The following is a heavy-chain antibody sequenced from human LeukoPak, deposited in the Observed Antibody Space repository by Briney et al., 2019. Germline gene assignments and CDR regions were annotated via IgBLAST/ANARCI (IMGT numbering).Heavy chain of an antibody. CDR2: ISSSSSII. V-gene: IGHV3-48*02. CDR3: AKSDTYRFDY. J-gene: IGHJ4*02. D-gene: IGHD2-21*02. Sequence: GGSLRLSCAASGFTFSSYSMNWVRQAPGKGLEWLSYISSSSSIIYYADSVKGRFTISRDNAKNSQYLQMNSLRDEDTAVYYCAKSDTYRFDYWGQGTLVTVSS. CDR1: GFTFSSYS.